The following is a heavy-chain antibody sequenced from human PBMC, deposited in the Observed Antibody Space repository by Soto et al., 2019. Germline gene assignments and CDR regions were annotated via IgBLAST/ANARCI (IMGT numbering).Heavy chain of an antibody. Sequence: QVQLVESGGGVVQPGRSLRLSCAASGFTFSSYGMHWVRQAPGKGLEWVAVIWYDGSNKYYADSVKGRFTISRDNSKNTLYLQMNSLRAEDTAVYYCARDAYVWLGTIDLEYCGGDCYSLGWFDPWGQGTLVTVSS. D-gene: IGHD2-21*02. V-gene: IGHV3-33*01. CDR1: GFTFSSYG. CDR2: IWYDGSNK. CDR3: ARDAYVWLGTIDLEYCGGDCYSLGWFDP. J-gene: IGHJ5*02.